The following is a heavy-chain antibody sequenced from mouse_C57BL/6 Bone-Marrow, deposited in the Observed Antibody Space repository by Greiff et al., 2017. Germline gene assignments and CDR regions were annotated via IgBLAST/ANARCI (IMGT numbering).Heavy chain of an antibody. D-gene: IGHD2-4*01. Sequence: EVQLQQSGPELVKPGASVKISCKASGYSFTGYYMHWVKQSPGHILEWIGDIYPYNGVSSYNQKFKGKATLTVDKSSSTAYMELRSLTSEDSAVXYCALMINYAMDYWGQGTSVTVSS. J-gene: IGHJ4*01. V-gene: IGHV1-31*01. CDR1: GYSFTGYY. CDR2: IYPYNGVS. CDR3: ALMINYAMDY.